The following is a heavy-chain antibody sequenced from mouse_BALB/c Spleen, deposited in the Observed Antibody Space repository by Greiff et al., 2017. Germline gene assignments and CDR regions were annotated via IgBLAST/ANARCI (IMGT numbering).Heavy chain of an antibody. J-gene: IGHJ4*01. V-gene: IGHV5-6-3*01. CDR1: GFTFSSYG. CDR2: INSNGGST. Sequence: DVQLVESGGGLVQPGGSLKLSCAASGFTFSSYGMSWVRQTPDKRLELVATINSNGGSTYYPDSVKGRFTISRDNAKNTLYLQMSSLKSEDTAMYYCARDGYGLYAMDYWGQGTSVTVSS. CDR3: ARDGYGLYAMDY. D-gene: IGHD1-2*01.